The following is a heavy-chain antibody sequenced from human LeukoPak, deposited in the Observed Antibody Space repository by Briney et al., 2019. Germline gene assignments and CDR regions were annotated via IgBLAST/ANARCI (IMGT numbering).Heavy chain of an antibody. J-gene: IGHJ4*02. Sequence: NPSGTLSLTCAVAGVSINSTNWWTWVRQPPGKGLEWFGECYHSGSANYSASLRRRGTISLDKSKSQFSLKLNSMTAADTAVYYCARSTTGYSTSWINYWGQGILVTVSS. CDR3: ARSTTGYSTSWINY. V-gene: IGHV4-4*02. CDR1: GVSINSTNW. D-gene: IGHD6-13*01. CDR2: CYHSGSA.